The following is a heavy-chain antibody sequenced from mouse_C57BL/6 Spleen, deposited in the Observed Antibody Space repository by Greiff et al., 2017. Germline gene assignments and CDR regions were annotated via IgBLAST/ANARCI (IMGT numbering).Heavy chain of an antibody. D-gene: IGHD3-2*02. J-gene: IGHJ2*01. CDR1: GYTFTDYY. Sequence: VQLQQSGPVLVKPGASVKMSCKASGYTFTDYYMNWVKQSHGKSLEWIGVINPYNGGTSYNQKFKGKATLTVDKSSSTAYMELNSLTSEDSAVYYCARRRASSGYDYGGQGTTLTVSS. CDR3: ARRRASSGYDY. V-gene: IGHV1-19*01. CDR2: INPYNGGT.